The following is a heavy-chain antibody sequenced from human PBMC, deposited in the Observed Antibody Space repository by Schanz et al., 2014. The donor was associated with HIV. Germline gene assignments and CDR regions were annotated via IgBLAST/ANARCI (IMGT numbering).Heavy chain of an antibody. CDR2: ISARSTTK. V-gene: IGHV3-11*01. CDR1: GFTFNDYF. CDR3: ARDQGYCAGSTCYSWYYFDS. Sequence: QVQLVESGGGLVKPGGSLRLSCAASGFTFNDYFMSWIRQAPGKGLEWVSYISARSTTKYYADSVKGRFTISRDNAKNSLFLQMNSLRVEDTAVYYCARDQGYCAGSTCYSWYYFDSWGQGTPVTVSS. D-gene: IGHD2-21*02. J-gene: IGHJ4*02.